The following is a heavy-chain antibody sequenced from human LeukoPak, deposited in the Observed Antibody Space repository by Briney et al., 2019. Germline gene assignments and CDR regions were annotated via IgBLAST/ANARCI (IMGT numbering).Heavy chain of an antibody. CDR3: VRDRGWYHFDL. CDR1: GFTFSNYA. D-gene: IGHD3-10*01. J-gene: IGHJ4*02. V-gene: IGHV3-23*01. CDR2: TSGDGVNT. Sequence: PGGSLRLSCAASGFTFSNYAMSWVRPAPGKGLEWVSATSGDGVNTYHADSVKGRFTISRDNTKNTLYLQMNSLRAEDTAVYYCVRDRGWYHFDLWGQGNLVTVSS.